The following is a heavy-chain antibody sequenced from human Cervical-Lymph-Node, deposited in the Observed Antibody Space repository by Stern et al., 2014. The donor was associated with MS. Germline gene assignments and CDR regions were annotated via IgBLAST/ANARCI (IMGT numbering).Heavy chain of an antibody. CDR2: IGVGSGKT. V-gene: IGHV1-58*01. Sequence: QLVESGPEVKKPGTSVKVSCKASGFTFTSSAVQWVRQARGQRLEWIGWIGVGSGKTNYATKYQERVTITRDMSTSTAYMELSSLRSEDTAVYYCAAEPMYYSDSVGAFDIWGQGTMVTVSS. CDR3: AAEPMYYSDSVGAFDI. CDR1: GFTFTSSA. J-gene: IGHJ3*02. D-gene: IGHD3-22*01.